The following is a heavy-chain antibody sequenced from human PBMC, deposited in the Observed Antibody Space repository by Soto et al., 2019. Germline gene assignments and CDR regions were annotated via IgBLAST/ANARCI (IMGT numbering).Heavy chain of an antibody. Sequence: PETLSLTCPVYGGSFSVYYWGWIRHPPGKGLEWIGEINHSGSTNYNPTLKSRFTISVDRSKNQFSLKLSSVTAADTAVYYCARRGQIFGVVQYYFDYWGQGTLVTVSS. D-gene: IGHD3-3*01. CDR2: INHSGST. V-gene: IGHV4-34*01. CDR3: ARRGQIFGVVQYYFDY. CDR1: GGSFSVYY. J-gene: IGHJ4*02.